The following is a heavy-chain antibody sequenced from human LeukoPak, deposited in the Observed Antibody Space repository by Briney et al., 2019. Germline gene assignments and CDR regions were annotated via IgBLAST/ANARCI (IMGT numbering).Heavy chain of an antibody. Sequence: ASVKVSCKASGYSFTRYGISWVRQAPGQGLEWMGWISAYNGNTNYAQKLQGRVTMTTDTSTSTAYVELRSLRSDDTAVYYCARYFIAVAAVDYWGQGTLVTVSS. D-gene: IGHD6-19*01. CDR2: ISAYNGNT. CDR1: GYSFTRYG. CDR3: ARYFIAVAAVDY. J-gene: IGHJ4*02. V-gene: IGHV1-18*04.